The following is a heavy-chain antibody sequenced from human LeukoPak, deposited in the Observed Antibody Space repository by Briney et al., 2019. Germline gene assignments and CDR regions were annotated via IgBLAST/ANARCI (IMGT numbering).Heavy chain of an antibody. CDR2: ISGSGGST. D-gene: IGHD3-22*01. V-gene: IGHV3-23*01. CDR3: AKWTKGIVVVPAAEPDYYYDSSGYLEAYFDY. Sequence: GGSLRLSCAASGFTFSSYAMSWVRQAPGKGLEWVSAISGSGGSTCYADSVKGRFTISRDNSKNTLYLQMNSLRAEDTAVYYCAKWTKGIVVVPAAEPDYYYDSSGYLEAYFDYWGQGALVTVSS. J-gene: IGHJ4*02. CDR1: GFTFSSYA.